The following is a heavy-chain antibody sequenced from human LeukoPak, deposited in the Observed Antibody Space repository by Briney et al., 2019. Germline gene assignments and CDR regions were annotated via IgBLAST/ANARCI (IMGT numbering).Heavy chain of an antibody. CDR1: GFTFHDYA. D-gene: IGHD1-26*01. V-gene: IGHV3-9*01. CDR3: AKDLASGSYRAEYFQH. J-gene: IGHJ1*01. CDR2: ISWNSGSI. Sequence: GGSLRLSCAASGFTFHDYAMHWVRQAPGKGLEWVSGISWNSGSIGYADSVKGRFTISRDNSKNTLYLQMNSLRAEDTAVYYCAKDLASGSYRAEYFQHWGQGTLVTVSS.